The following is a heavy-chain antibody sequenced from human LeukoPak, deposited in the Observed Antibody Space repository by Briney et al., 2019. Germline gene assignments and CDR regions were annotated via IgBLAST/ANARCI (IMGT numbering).Heavy chain of an antibody. Sequence: SETLSLTCTVSGGSISSDYWNWIRQPAGKGLEWIGRIHYTGITNYNPSLKSRVTMSVDMSKNQFSLKLNSVTPEDTAVYYCARERYYFDYWGQGTLVTVSS. CDR3: ARERYYFDY. CDR2: IHYTGIT. J-gene: IGHJ4*02. V-gene: IGHV4-4*07. CDR1: GGSISSDY.